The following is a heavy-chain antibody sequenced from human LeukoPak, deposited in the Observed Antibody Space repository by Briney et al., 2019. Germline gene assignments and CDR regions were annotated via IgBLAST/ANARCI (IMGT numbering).Heavy chain of an antibody. V-gene: IGHV4-39*01. CDR3: ARLGYCGGGSCYSYYSDY. D-gene: IGHD2-15*01. CDR1: GGSISSSSYY. Sequence: PSETLSLTCTVSGGSISSSSYYWGWVRQPPGKGLEWIGSIYYSGSTYYNPSLKSRGTISVDTSKNQFSLKLSSVTAADTAVYYCARLGYCGGGSCYSYYSDYWGQGTLVTVSS. CDR2: IYYSGST. J-gene: IGHJ4*02.